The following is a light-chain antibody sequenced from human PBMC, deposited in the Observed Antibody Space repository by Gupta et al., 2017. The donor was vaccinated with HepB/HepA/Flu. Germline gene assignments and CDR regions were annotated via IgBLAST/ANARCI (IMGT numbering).Light chain of an antibody. J-gene: IGLJ2*01. Sequence: SALTHPASVSGSPGQWITISCTGTSSDVGVYNYLSWYQEHPGKAPKLMIYDVSNRPSGVSNRFSGAKSGNTASMTISGLQAEDEADYYCSSSTSTRAVIFGGGTRLTVL. CDR1: SSDVGVYNY. CDR2: DVS. CDR3: SSSTSTRAVI. V-gene: IGLV2-14*01.